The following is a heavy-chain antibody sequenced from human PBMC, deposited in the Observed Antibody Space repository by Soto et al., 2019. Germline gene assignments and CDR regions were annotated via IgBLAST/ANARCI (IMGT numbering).Heavy chain of an antibody. V-gene: IGHV3-73*01. CDR3: PAIYDFEDLNWFDP. J-gene: IGHJ5*02. D-gene: IGHD3-3*01. Sequence: EVQLVESGGGLVQPGGSLKLSCAGSGFTFSGSAVHWVRQASGKGLEWVGRIRSKANSYATAYAASVKGRFTISRDDSKNTAYLQMKSLKTEDTAVYYCPAIYDFEDLNWFDPWGQGTLVTVSS. CDR2: IRSKANSYAT. CDR1: GFTFSGSA.